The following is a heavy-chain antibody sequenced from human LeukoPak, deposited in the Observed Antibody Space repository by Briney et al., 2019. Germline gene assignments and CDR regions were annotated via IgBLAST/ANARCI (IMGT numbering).Heavy chain of an antibody. CDR2: ISSSSSTI. J-gene: IGHJ4*02. CDR1: GLTVSNHW. V-gene: IGHV3-48*01. CDR3: ARGSAYYDSSGQVPFDY. D-gene: IGHD3-22*01. Sequence: GGSLRLSCVASGLTVSNHWMSWVRQAPGKGLEWVSYISSSSSTIYYADSVKGRFTISRDNAKNSLYLQMNSLRAEDTAVYYCARGSAYYDSSGQVPFDYWGQGTLVTVSS.